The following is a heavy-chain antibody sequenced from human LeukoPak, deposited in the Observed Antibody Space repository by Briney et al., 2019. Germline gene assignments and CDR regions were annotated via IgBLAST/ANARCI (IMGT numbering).Heavy chain of an antibody. Sequence: GSLRLSCAASGFIFSNYAMHWVRQAPGKGLEWVSSISSSSSYIYYADSVKGRFTISRDNAKNSLYLQMNSLRAEDTAVYYCARDGYIGHFYYDILTGYSSTQDFDYWGQGTLVTVSS. J-gene: IGHJ4*02. D-gene: IGHD3-9*01. CDR1: GFIFSNYA. CDR3: ARDGYIGHFYYDILTGYSSTQDFDY. V-gene: IGHV3-21*01. CDR2: ISSSSSYI.